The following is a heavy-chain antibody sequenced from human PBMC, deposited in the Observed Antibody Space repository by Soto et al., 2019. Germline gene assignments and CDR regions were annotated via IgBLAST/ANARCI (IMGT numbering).Heavy chain of an antibody. CDR2: ISSSSSTL. CDR1: GFTFSSYS. CDR3: ARTDIVLMVYAIDY. V-gene: IGHV3-48*02. Sequence: GGSLRLSCAASGFTFSSYSMNWVRQAPGKGLEWVSYISSSSSTLYYADSVKGRFTISRDNAKNSLYLQMNSLRDEDTAVYYCARTDIVLMVYAIDYWGQGTLVTVSS. J-gene: IGHJ4*02. D-gene: IGHD2-8*01.